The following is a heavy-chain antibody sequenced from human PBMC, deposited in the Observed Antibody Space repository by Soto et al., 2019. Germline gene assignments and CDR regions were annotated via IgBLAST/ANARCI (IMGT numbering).Heavy chain of an antibody. CDR2: IYSSENT. CDR1: GGSVSTNSYS. D-gene: IGHD2-2*03. CDR3: ARRNGYCVSANCHGYYGMDV. Sequence: QLQLQESGPGLVKPSETLSLTCTVSGGSVSTNSYSWGWIRQSPGKGLEWIGTIYSSENTYYNPSLLRRVTIAVDTAKNDFSLRLGAVTAADTAVYYFARRNGYCVSANCHGYYGMDVWGQGTTVTVSS. J-gene: IGHJ6*02. V-gene: IGHV4-39*02.